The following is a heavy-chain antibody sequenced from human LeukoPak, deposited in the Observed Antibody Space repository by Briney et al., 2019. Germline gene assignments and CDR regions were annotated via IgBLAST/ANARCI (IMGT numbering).Heavy chain of an antibody. J-gene: IGHJ3*01. Sequence: GRSLRLSCAASGFTFSSYAMHWVRQAPGQGLEWVSLIGSVGESTYYADSVKGRFTISRDNVNHTLFLQMNSLRVEDTAMYYCVKDIQLSTWGLGTMVTVSS. CDR3: VKDIQLST. D-gene: IGHD5-24*01. CDR1: GFTFSSYA. V-gene: IGHV3-23*01. CDR2: IGSVGEST.